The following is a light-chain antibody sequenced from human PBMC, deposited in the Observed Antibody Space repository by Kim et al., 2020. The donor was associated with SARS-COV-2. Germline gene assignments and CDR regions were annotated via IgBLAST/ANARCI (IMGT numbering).Light chain of an antibody. V-gene: IGLV1-51*01. CDR1: SSNIGNNY. Sequence: QKVTISCTRRSSNIGNNYVSWYQQFPGTAPKLLIYDNNRRPSGIPARFSVSKSGTSATLGITGLQTDDEADYYCGTWDNSLRAGVFGGGTKLTVL. CDR3: GTWDNSLRAGV. CDR2: DNN. J-gene: IGLJ3*02.